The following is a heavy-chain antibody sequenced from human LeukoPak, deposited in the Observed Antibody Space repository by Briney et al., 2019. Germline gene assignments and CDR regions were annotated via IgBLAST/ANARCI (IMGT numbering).Heavy chain of an antibody. CDR3: AKTMGAIDHDY. Sequence: GGSLRLSCAASGFTFSGFGMTWVRRAPGKGLEWVSTISGSGRSTYYADSVKGRFTISRDNSKNMLYLQMTSLRVEDTAVYYCAKTMGAIDHDYWGQGTLVTVSS. CDR2: ISGSGRST. J-gene: IGHJ4*02. D-gene: IGHD1-26*01. CDR1: GFTFSGFG. V-gene: IGHV3-23*01.